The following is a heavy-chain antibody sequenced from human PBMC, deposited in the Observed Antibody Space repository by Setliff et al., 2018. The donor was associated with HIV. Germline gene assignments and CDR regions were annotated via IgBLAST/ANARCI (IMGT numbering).Heavy chain of an antibody. J-gene: IGHJ5*02. CDR1: GGSFSGYY. CDR3: ARDTTPGIGQAANWFDP. Sequence: PSETLSLTCAVYGGSFSGYYWSWIRQPAGKGLEWIGRVSSRGDTNYNPSLKSRVTMSVDTSKNQFSLKLSSVTAADTAVYYCARDTTPGIGQAANWFDPWGQGTLVTVSS. V-gene: IGHV4-59*10. D-gene: IGHD1-1*01. CDR2: VSSRGDT.